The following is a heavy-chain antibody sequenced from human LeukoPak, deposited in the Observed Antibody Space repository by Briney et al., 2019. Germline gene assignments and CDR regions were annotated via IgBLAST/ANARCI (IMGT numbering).Heavy chain of an antibody. J-gene: IGHJ6*02. Sequence: SETLSLTCNVSGGSIRTYYWTWIRQPPGQGLEWIGYIYYTGSTNYRPSLKSRVTISVDTSKNQFSLNLSSVTAADTGVYYCARGILSYGMDVWGQGTTVTVSS. D-gene: IGHD2-15*01. CDR1: GGSIRTYY. V-gene: IGHV4-59*01. CDR3: ARGILSYGMDV. CDR2: IYYTGST.